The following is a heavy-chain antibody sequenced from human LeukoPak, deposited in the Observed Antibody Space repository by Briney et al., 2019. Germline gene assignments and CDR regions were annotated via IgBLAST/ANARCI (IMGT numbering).Heavy chain of an antibody. CDR2: IIGSTGST. D-gene: IGHD6-13*01. V-gene: IGHV3-23*01. J-gene: IGHJ4*02. Sequence: GGSLRLSCAASGFTFSNYAMTWVRQAPGKGLEWVSSIIGSTGSTYYADSVKGRFTISRDISKNTLYLQMNSLRAEDTAIYYCANDRVAAAGTSFDHWGQGTLVTVSS. CDR3: ANDRVAAAGTSFDH. CDR1: GFTFSNYA.